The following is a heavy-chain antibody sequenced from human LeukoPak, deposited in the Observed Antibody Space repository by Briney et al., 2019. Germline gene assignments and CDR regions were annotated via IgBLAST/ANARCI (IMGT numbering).Heavy chain of an antibody. Sequence: GGSLRLSCAASGFTVSSNYMSWVRQAPGKGLEWVSVIYSGGSTYYADSVKGRFTISRDNSKNTLYLQMNSLRAEDTAVYYCARSNYYDSSGYYPRFDYWGQGTPVTVSS. CDR3: ARSNYYDSSGYYPRFDY. CDR2: IYSGGST. D-gene: IGHD3-22*01. CDR1: GFTVSSNY. V-gene: IGHV3-66*01. J-gene: IGHJ4*02.